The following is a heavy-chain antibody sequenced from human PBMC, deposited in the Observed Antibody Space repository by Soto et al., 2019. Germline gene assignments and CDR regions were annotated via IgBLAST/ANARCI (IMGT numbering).Heavy chain of an antibody. J-gene: IGHJ4*02. D-gene: IGHD2-21*02. CDR3: AKCGGDCYYFDY. CDR2: ISGSGGST. Sequence: EVQLLESGGGLVQPGGSLRLSCAAYGFTFSSYAMSWVRQAPGKGLEWVSAISGSGGSTYYADSVKGRFTISRDNSKNTLYLQMNSLRAEDTAVYYCAKCGGDCYYFDYWGQGTLVTVSS. CDR1: GFTFSSYA. V-gene: IGHV3-23*01.